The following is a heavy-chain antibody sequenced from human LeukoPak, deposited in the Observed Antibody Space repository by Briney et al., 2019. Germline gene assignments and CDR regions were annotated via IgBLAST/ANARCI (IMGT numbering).Heavy chain of an antibody. J-gene: IGHJ4*02. CDR1: GYTFTSYY. CDR3: ARESTIFGVFTNDY. CDR2: INPSGGST. D-gene: IGHD3-3*01. V-gene: IGHV1-46*04. Sequence: ASVKVSCKASGYTFTSYYIHWVRQAPGQGLERVGIINPSGGSTNYAQNLQGRVTMTRDTSTSTVYMELTSLRSEDTAVYYCARESTIFGVFTNDYWGQGTLVTVSS.